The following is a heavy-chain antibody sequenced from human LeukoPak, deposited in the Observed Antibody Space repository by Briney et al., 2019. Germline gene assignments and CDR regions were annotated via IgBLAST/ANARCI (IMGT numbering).Heavy chain of an antibody. CDR2: IYYSGST. Sequence: SETLSLTCTVSGGSVSSGSYYWSWIRQPPGKGLEWIGYIYYSGSTNYNPSLKSRVTISVDTSKNQFSLKLSSVTAADTAVYYCARLRGYSYGQLDFDYWGQGTLVTVSS. CDR1: GGSVSSGSYY. CDR3: ARLRGYSYGQLDFDY. D-gene: IGHD5-18*01. V-gene: IGHV4-61*01. J-gene: IGHJ4*02.